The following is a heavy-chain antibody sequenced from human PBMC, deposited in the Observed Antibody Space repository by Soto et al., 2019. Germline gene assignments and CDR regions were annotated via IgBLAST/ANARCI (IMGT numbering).Heavy chain of an antibody. CDR2: ISAYNGNT. CDR3: ARLMDTAMVSGIDY. V-gene: IGHV1-18*04. CDR1: GYTFTSYG. D-gene: IGHD5-18*01. Sequence: GASVKVSCKASGYTFTSYGISWLRQAPGQGLEWMGWISAYNGNTNYAQKLQGRVTMTTDTSTSTAYMELRSLRSDDTAVYYCARLMDTAMVSGIDYWGQGTLVTAS. J-gene: IGHJ4*02.